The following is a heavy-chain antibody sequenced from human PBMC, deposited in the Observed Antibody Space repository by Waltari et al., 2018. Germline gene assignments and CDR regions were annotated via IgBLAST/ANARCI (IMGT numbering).Heavy chain of an antibody. CDR1: GFTFSSYA. CDR2: ISSNGGST. CDR3: ARDESGYSYGWGYYFDY. J-gene: IGHJ4*02. Sequence: EVQLVESGGGLVQPGGSLRLSCAASGFTFSSYAMHWVRQAPGKGLGYVSAISSNGGSTYYANSVKGRFTISRDNSKNTLYLQMGSLRAEDMAVYYCARDESGYSYGWGYYFDYWGQGTLVTVSS. D-gene: IGHD5-18*01. V-gene: IGHV3-64*01.